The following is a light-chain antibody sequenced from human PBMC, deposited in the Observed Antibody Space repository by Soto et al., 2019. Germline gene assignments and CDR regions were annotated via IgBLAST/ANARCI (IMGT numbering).Light chain of an antibody. J-gene: IGLJ1*01. CDR2: DVS. CDR1: SSDVGAYNF. CDR3: SSYTSSSTHV. Sequence: QSVLTQPASVSGSPGQSITISCTGTSSDVGAYNFVSWYQQHPGKVPKLMIFDVSSRPSGVSDRFSGSKSGNTASLTISGLQAEDEGDYYCSSYTSSSTHVFGSGIKLTVL. V-gene: IGLV2-14*03.